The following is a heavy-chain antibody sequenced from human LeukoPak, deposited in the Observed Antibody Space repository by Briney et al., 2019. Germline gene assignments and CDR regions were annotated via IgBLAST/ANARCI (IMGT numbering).Heavy chain of an antibody. CDR3: AKVWVAVLIGSCDY. D-gene: IGHD3-9*01. V-gene: IGHV3-23*01. J-gene: IGHJ4*02. CDR2: ISGSGGST. CDR1: GFTFSSYA. Sequence: GGSLRLSCAASGFTFSSYAMSWVRQAPGKGLEWVSAISGSGGSTYYADSVKGRFTISRDNSKNTLYLQMNSLRAEDTAVYSCAKVWVAVLIGSCDYWGQGTLVTVSS.